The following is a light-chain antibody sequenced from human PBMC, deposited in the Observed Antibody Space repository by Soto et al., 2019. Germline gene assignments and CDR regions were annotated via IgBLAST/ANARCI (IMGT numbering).Light chain of an antibody. V-gene: IGLV1-40*01. Sequence: QSVLTQPPSVSGAQGQGVTISCTGSSSNTRAAIDVHWYQRLPGTVRQPLMYLNNNAPSGAPDRFSGSKSGSSASLSILGIRAVDAADYSCLSHHPCVSGSVFGPGTKVTVL. J-gene: IGLJ1*01. CDR2: LNN. CDR3: LSHHPCVSGSV. CDR1: SSNTRAAID.